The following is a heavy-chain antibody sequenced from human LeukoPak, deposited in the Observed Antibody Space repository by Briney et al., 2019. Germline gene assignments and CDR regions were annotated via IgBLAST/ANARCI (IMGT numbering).Heavy chain of an antibody. J-gene: IGHJ6*03. CDR1: GGSISSSSYY. D-gene: IGHD3-10*01. CDR2: IHYTGTT. V-gene: IGHV4-39*07. CDR3: ARTGGSFYFYYYMDV. Sequence: PSETLSLTCTVSGGSISSSSYYWGWIRQPPGKGLEWIGSIHYTGTTFYNPSLKSRVTISIDTSKNQFSLKLSSVTAADTAVYYCARTGGSFYFYYYMDVWGKGTTVTVSS.